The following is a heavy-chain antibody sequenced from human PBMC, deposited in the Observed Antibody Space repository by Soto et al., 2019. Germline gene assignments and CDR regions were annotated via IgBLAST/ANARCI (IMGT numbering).Heavy chain of an antibody. CDR2: ISAYNGNT. CDR1: GYTFTSYG. J-gene: IGHJ4*02. V-gene: IGHV1-18*01. Sequence: QVQLVQSGAEVKKPGASVKVSCKASGYTFTSYGISWVRQAPGQGLEWMGWISAYNGNTNYAQKLQGRVTMTTDTSTSTAYMELRSLRSDDTAVYYCARGTVDYNYIVRGELYYFDYWGQGTLVTVSS. CDR3: ARGTVDYNYIVRGELYYFDY. D-gene: IGHD1-1*01.